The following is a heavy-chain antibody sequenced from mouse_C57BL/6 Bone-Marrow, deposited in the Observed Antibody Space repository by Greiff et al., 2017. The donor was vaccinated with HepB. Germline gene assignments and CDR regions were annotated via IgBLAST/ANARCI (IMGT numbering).Heavy chain of an antibody. CDR3: ARGGNYLAWFAY. CDR1: GYTFTSYW. J-gene: IGHJ3*01. Sequence: QVQLQQPGTELVKPGASVKLSCKASGYTFTSYWMHWVKQRPGQGLEWIGNINPSNGGTNYNEKFKSKATLTVDKSSSTAYMQLSNLTSEDSAVYYCARGGNYLAWFAYWGQGTLVTVSA. V-gene: IGHV1-53*01. D-gene: IGHD2-1*01. CDR2: INPSNGGT.